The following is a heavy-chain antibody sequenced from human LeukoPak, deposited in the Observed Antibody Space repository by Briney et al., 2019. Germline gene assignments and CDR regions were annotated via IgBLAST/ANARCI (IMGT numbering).Heavy chain of an antibody. CDR2: SNDSGCT. Sequence: SETLSLTCAVYGGTFSGYYWSWIRQPPGKRLEWVGESNDSGCTNYNPSLKSRVTISADKSKNQVSLKLTSVTAADTAVYYCARLSVIVGAALEYYYYYMDVWGQGTTVTVSS. V-gene: IGHV4-34*01. J-gene: IGHJ6*03. D-gene: IGHD1-26*01. CDR3: ARLSVIVGAALEYYYYYMDV. CDR1: GGTFSGYY.